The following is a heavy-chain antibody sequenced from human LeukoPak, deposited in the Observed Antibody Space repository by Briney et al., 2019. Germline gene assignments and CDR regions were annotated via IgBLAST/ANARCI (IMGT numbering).Heavy chain of an antibody. CDR2: IYYSGST. V-gene: IGHV4-39*07. CDR1: GGSISSSTYY. J-gene: IGHJ4*02. Sequence: PSETLSLTCTVSGGSISSSTYYWGWIRQPPGTGLEWIGSIYYSGSTNYNPSLKSRVTISVDTSKNQFSLKLSSVTAADTAVYYCARVWFGEFDDISFDYWGQGTLVTVSS. CDR3: ARVWFGEFDDISFDY. D-gene: IGHD3-10*01.